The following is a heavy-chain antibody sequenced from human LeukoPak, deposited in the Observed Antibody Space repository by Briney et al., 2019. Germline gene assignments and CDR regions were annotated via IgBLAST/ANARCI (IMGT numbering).Heavy chain of an antibody. CDR2: IGTAGDT. Sequence: QPGGSLRLSCAACGFTFSSYDMHWVRQATGKGLEWVSAIGTAGDTYYTDSVKGRFTTSRDNSKNTLYLQMNSLRAEDTAVYYCARDCYTTGCDWGQGTLVTVSS. J-gene: IGHJ4*02. V-gene: IGHV3-13*01. CDR1: GFTFSSYD. CDR3: ARDCYTTGCD. D-gene: IGHD3-16*02.